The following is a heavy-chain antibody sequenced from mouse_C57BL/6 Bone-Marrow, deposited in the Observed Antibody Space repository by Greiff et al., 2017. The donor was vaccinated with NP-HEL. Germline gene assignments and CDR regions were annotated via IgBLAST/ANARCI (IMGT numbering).Heavy chain of an antibody. Sequence: VQLQQSVAELVRPGASVKLSCTASGFTFKNTYMHWVKQRPEQGLEWIGRIDPANGNTKYAPKFQGKATITADTSSNTAYLQLSSLTSEDTAIYYCARFPYDYPFAYWGQGTLVTVSA. J-gene: IGHJ3*01. V-gene: IGHV14-3*01. CDR2: IDPANGNT. D-gene: IGHD2-4*01. CDR1: GFTFKNTY. CDR3: ARFPYDYPFAY.